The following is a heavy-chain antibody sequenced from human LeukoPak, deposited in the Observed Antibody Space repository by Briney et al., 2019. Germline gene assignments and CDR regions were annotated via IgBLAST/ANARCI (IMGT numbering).Heavy chain of an antibody. CDR3: AGDAFEGFDY. CDR2: IYYSGST. CDR1: GGSVSSSSYY. J-gene: IGHJ4*02. V-gene: IGHV4-61*01. D-gene: IGHD3-16*01. Sequence: SETLSLTCSVPGGSVSSSSYYWGWIRQPPGKGLEWIGYIYYSGSTNYNPSLKSRVTISVDTSKNQFSLKLSSVTAADTAVYYCAGDAFEGFDYWGQGTLVTVSS.